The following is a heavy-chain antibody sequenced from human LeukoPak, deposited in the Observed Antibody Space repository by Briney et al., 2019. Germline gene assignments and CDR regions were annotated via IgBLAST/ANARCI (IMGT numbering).Heavy chain of an antibody. V-gene: IGHV3-23*01. Sequence: GGSLRLSCAASGFTFSSYAMSWFRQAPEKGLEWVSAISGSGGSTYYADSVKGRFTISRDNSKNTLYLQMNSLRAEDTAVYYCAKGRLGLGATDYWVQGTLVTVSS. J-gene: IGHJ4*02. D-gene: IGHD1-26*01. CDR1: GFTFSSYA. CDR2: ISGSGGST. CDR3: AKGRLGLGATDY.